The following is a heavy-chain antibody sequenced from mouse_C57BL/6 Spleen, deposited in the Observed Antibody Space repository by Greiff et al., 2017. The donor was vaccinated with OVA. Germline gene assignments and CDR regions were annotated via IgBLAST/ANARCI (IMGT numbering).Heavy chain of an antibody. V-gene: IGHV1-18*01. D-gene: IGHD1-1*01. CDR1: GYTFTDYN. CDR2: SNPNNGGT. J-gene: IGHJ2*01. CDR3: ARSTTVVARGYYFDY. Sequence: EVQLVESGPELVKPGASVKIPCKASGYTFTDYNMDWVKQSHGKSLEWIGDSNPNNGGTIYNQKFKGKATLTVDKSSSTAYMELRSLTSEDTAVYYCARSTTVVARGYYFDYWGQGTTLTVSS.